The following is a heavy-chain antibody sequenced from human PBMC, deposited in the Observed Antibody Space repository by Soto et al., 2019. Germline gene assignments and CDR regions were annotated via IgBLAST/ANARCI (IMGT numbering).Heavy chain of an antibody. V-gene: IGHV4-59*08. D-gene: IGHD3-3*01. CDR1: GGSIISYY. CDR2: IYYSGST. J-gene: IGHJ5*02. Sequence: SEALSLTCTVSGGSIISYYWSWIRQPPGKGLEWIGYIYYSGSTNYNPSLKSRVTISVDTSKNQFSLKLSSVTAADTAVYYCARHRFLEWDPWGQGTLVTVSS. CDR3: ARHRFLEWDP.